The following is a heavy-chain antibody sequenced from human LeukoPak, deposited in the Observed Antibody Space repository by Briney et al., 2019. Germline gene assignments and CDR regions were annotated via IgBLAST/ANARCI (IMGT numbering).Heavy chain of an antibody. J-gene: IGHJ6*04. D-gene: IGHD3-10*01. CDR3: ARNYGSGSYFSYYGMDV. CDR2: IYYSGST. Sequence: PSETLSLTCTVSGGFISSYYWSWIRQPPGRGLEWIGYIYYSGSTNYNPSLKSRVTISVDTSKNQFSLKLSSVTAADTAVYYCARNYGSGSYFSYYGMDVWGKGTTVTVSS. CDR1: GGFISSYY. V-gene: IGHV4-59*01.